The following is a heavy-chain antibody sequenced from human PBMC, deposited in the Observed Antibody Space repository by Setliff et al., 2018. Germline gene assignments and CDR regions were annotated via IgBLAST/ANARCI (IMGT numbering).Heavy chain of an antibody. CDR3: ARVSGFLYVDV. Sequence: PSETLSLTCTVSGDSISSRTSYWSWIRQPAGKGLEWIGHIYTSWSTNYNPSLQSRASISLDTSKNQFSLQLSSVSAADTALYYCARVSGFLYVDVWGKGTTVTVS. J-gene: IGHJ6*03. V-gene: IGHV4-61*09. CDR1: GDSISSRTSY. CDR2: IYTSWST. D-gene: IGHD3-3*01.